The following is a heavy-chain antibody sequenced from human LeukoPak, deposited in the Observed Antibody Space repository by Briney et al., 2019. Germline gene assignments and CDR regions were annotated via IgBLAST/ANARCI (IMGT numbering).Heavy chain of an antibody. D-gene: IGHD1-1*01. CDR3: ARDAGGRTQREGWFDP. CDR2: ISSSSSNI. CDR1: GFTFSSYS. Sequence: PGGSLRLSCAASGFTFSSYSMNWVRQAPGKGLEWVSSISSSSSNIYYADSVKGRFTISRDNAKNLLYLQMNSLRVEDTAIYYCARDAGGRTQREGWFDPWGQGTLVTVSS. V-gene: IGHV3-21*06. J-gene: IGHJ5*02.